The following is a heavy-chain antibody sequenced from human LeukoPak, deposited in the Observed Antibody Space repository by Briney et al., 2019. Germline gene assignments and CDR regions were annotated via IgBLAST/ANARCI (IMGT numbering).Heavy chain of an antibody. Sequence: GGSLRLSCAASEFTFAEYAMHWVRQVPGKGLEWVSGINWRSDREGYADSVKGRFSISRDNTKNSLYLQVNSLRPEDTAVYYCARGGVYYYFYYMDVWGKGTTVTVSS. D-gene: IGHD1-26*01. CDR3: ARGGVYYYFYYMDV. V-gene: IGHV3-9*01. J-gene: IGHJ6*03. CDR2: INWRSDRE. CDR1: EFTFAEYA.